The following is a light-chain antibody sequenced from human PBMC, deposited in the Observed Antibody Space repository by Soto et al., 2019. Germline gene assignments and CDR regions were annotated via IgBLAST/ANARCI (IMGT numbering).Light chain of an antibody. CDR3: SAHAGSNNDV. Sequence: QSVLTQPPSGYGSPGESVTVSCAGTSRDVGAYSSVAWYQQHPGKAPKLIIYEVTKRPSGVPHRFSGARSGNTAFLTVSGLQADDEADYYCSAHAGSNNDVFGNGTKVTV. V-gene: IGLV2-8*01. J-gene: IGLJ1*01. CDR1: SRDVGAYSS. CDR2: EVT.